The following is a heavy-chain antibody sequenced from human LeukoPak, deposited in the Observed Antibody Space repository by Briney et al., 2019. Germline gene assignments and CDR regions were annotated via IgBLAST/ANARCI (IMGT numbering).Heavy chain of an antibody. CDR2: IGTAGDT. CDR1: GFTFSSYN. D-gene: IGHD2-21*02. Sequence: PGGSLRLSCAASGFTFSSYNMHWVRQATGKGLEWVSAIGTAGDTYYPGSVKGRFTISRENAKNSLYLQMNSLRAGDTAVYYCARGTSRLRADCGGDCFDAFDIWGQGTMVTVSS. V-gene: IGHV3-13*01. J-gene: IGHJ3*02. CDR3: ARGTSRLRADCGGDCFDAFDI.